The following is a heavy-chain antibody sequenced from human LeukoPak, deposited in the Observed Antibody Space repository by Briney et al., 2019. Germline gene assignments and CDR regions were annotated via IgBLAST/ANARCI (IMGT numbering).Heavy chain of an antibody. V-gene: IGHV4-39*07. D-gene: IGHD2-15*01. CDR1: GGSISSSSYY. Sequence: TSETLSLTCTVSGGSISSSSYYWGWIRQPPGKGLEWIGSIYYSGSTYYNPSLKSRVTISLDSSRNQFSLKLSSVTAADTAVYYCARRARATGGGDYFDYWGQGTLVTVSS. CDR3: ARRARATGGGDYFDY. CDR2: IYYSGST. J-gene: IGHJ4*02.